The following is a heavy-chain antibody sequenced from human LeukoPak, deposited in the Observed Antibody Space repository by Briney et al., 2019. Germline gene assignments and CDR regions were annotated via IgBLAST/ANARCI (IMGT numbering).Heavy chain of an antibody. J-gene: IGHJ4*02. CDR1: GGTFSSYA. CDR2: IIPIFGTA. Sequence: SVKVSCKASGGTFSSYAISWVRQAPGQGLEWMGGIIPIFGTANYAQKFQGRVTITADESTSTAYMELSGLRSEDTAVYYCARVSGYSSGWPLLDYWGQGTLVTVSS. CDR3: ARVSGYSSGWPLLDY. V-gene: IGHV1-69*13. D-gene: IGHD6-19*01.